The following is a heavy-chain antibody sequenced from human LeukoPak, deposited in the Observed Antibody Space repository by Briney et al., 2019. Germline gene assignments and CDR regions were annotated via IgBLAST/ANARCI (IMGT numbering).Heavy chain of an antibody. J-gene: IGHJ4*02. V-gene: IGHV1-69*05. CDR1: GGTFSSYA. Sequence: SVKVSCKASGGTFSSYAISWVRQAPGQGLEWMGGIIPIFGTANYAQKFQGRVTVTTDESTSTAYMELSSLRSEDTAVYYCARGSLNYDILTGPTHFDYWGQGILVTVSS. D-gene: IGHD3-9*01. CDR2: IIPIFGTA. CDR3: ARGSLNYDILTGPTHFDY.